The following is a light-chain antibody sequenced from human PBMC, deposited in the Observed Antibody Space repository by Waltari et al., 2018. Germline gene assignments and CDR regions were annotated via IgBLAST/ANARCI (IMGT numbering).Light chain of an antibody. CDR3: CSYAGFSTVV. J-gene: IGLJ2*01. CDR1: SSDIGSYNL. V-gene: IGLV2-23*02. Sequence: QSALTQPASVSGSPGQSITISCTGTSSDIGSYNLVSWYQPHPGKAPKRMIYDVTKRPSGISSRFSGSKSGITASLTISGLQDEDEADYYCCSYAGFSTVVFGGGTKLTVL. CDR2: DVT.